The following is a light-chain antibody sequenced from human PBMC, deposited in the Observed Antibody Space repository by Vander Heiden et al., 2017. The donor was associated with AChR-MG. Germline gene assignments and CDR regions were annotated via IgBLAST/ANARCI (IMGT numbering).Light chain of an antibody. CDR3: SSYADSNNFHVL. V-gene: IGLV2-8*01. CDR1: SNDIGDYNY. J-gene: IGLJ2*01. CDR2: DVN. Sequence: QSALTHSLSASGSPGLSVTISCTGTSNDIGDYNYVSWYKQHPGKAPKLIIYDVNKRPSGVPDRFSGSKSATTASQTVSGLQAEDEADYYWSSYADSNNFHVLFGGGTKLTGL.